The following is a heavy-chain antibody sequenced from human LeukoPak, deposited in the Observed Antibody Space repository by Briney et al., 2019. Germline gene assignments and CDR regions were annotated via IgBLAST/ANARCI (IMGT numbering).Heavy chain of an antibody. CDR2: ISGSGGST. V-gene: IGHV3-23*01. CDR1: GFTFSSYA. CDR3: AKLDVVTAWTDYYYGMDV. D-gene: IGHD2-21*02. Sequence: PGGSLRLSCAASGFTFSSYAMSWVRQAPGKGLEWVSAISGSGGSTYYADSVKGRFTISRDNSKNTLYLQMNSLRAEDTAVYYCAKLDVVTAWTDYYYGMDVWGQGTTVTVSS. J-gene: IGHJ6*02.